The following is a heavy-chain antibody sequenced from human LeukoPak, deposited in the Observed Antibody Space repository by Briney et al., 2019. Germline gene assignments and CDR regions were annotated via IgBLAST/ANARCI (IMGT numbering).Heavy chain of an antibody. V-gene: IGHV3-21*01. CDR3: AREVLRYFDWKDPTPSDY. Sequence: GGSLRLSCAASGFTFSSYSMNWVRQAPGKGLEWLSSISSSSSYIYYADSVKGRFTISRDNAKNSLYLQMNSLRAEDTAVYYCAREVLRYFDWKDPTPSDYWGQGTLVTVSS. CDR2: ISSSSSYI. CDR1: GFTFSSYS. J-gene: IGHJ4*02. D-gene: IGHD3-9*01.